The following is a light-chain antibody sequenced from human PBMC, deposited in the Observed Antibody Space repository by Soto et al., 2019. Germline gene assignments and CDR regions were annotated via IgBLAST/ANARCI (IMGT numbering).Light chain of an antibody. CDR1: SPNIGAGYD. Sequence: QSVLTQPPSVSGAPGQRVTISCTGSSPNIGAGYDVHWYQQLPGTAPKLLIYTNSIRPSGVPGRFSGSKSGTSASLAITGLQAEDEADYFCQSYDSSLSGYVFGTGTKLTVL. J-gene: IGLJ1*01. CDR3: QSYDSSLSGYV. V-gene: IGLV1-40*01. CDR2: TNS.